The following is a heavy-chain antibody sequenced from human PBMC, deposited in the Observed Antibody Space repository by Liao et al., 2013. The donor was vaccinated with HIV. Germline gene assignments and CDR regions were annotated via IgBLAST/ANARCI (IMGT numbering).Heavy chain of an antibody. J-gene: IGHJ4*02. D-gene: IGHD2-15*01. CDR2: IYTSGST. Sequence: QLQLQESGPGLVKASETLSLTCTVSGGSITSSRFYWGWIRQPAGKGLEWIGRIYTSGSTNYNPSLKSRVTMSVDTSKNQFSLKLSSVTAADTAVYYCARFEPGGGYLLDYWGQGTLVTVSS. CDR3: ARFEPGGGYLLDY. V-gene: IGHV4-61*02. CDR1: GGSITSSRFY.